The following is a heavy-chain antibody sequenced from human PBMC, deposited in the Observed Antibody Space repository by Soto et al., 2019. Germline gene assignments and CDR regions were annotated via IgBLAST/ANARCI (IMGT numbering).Heavy chain of an antibody. V-gene: IGHV4-59*01. D-gene: IGHD6-19*01. CDR3: ARVMRSSGWYEIDY. CDR1: GGSISSYY. J-gene: IGHJ4*02. CDR2: IYYSGST. Sequence: SETLSLTCTVSGGSISSYYWSWIRQPPGKGLERIGYIYYSGSTNYNPSLKSRVTISVDTSKNQFSLKLSSVTAADTAVYYCARVMRSSGWYEIDYWGQGTLVTVSS.